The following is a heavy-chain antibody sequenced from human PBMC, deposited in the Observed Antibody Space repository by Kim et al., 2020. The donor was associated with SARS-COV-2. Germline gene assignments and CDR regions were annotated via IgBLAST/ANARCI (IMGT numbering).Heavy chain of an antibody. Sequence: SETLSLTCTVSGGSISTYYWTWIRQPAGKGLDWIGRVFTSGGTYYNPSLNSRVTMSVDTSNNHFSLKVSSVTAADTAVYFCARGSAFGRNTYYFDYWGQG. CDR3: ARGSAFGRNTYYFDY. CDR1: GGSISTYY. V-gene: IGHV4-4*07. J-gene: IGHJ4*02. D-gene: IGHD3-3*01. CDR2: VFTSGGT.